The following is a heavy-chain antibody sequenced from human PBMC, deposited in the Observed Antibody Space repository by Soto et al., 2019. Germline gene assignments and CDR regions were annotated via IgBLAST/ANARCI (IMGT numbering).Heavy chain of an antibody. CDR2: ISNDGSNK. CDR1: GFTFSSYA. CDR3: ARDIGYGDYVLLFVDY. D-gene: IGHD4-17*01. J-gene: IGHJ4*02. V-gene: IGHV3-30-3*01. Sequence: GGSLRLSCAASGFTFSSYAMHWVRQAPGKGLEWVAVISNDGSNKYYADSVKGRFTISRDNSKNTLYLQMNSLRAEDTAVYYCARDIGYGDYVLLFVDYWGQGTLVTVSS.